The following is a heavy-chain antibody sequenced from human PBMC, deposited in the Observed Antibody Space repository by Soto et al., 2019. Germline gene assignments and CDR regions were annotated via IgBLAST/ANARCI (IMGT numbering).Heavy chain of an antibody. D-gene: IGHD5-12*01. J-gene: IGHJ6*02. CDR3: ARDRERLRFHYYGMDV. V-gene: IGHV1-46*01. CDR2: INPSGGST. CDR1: GYTFTSYY. Sequence: ASVKVSCKASGYTFTSYYMHWVRQAPGQGLEWMGIINPSGGSTSYAQKFQGRVTMTRDTSTSTVYMELSSLRSEDTAVYYCARDRERLRFHYYGMDVWGQGTTVTVS.